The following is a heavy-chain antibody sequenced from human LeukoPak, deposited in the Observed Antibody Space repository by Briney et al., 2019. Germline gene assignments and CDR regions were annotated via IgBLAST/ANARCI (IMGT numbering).Heavy chain of an antibody. CDR1: GYTFTGYY. V-gene: IGHV1-2*02. CDR2: INPNSGGT. D-gene: IGHD3-3*01. J-gene: IGHJ4*02. Sequence: ASVKVSCKASGYTFTGYYMHWVRQAPGQGPEWMGWINPNSGGTNYAQKFQGRVTMTRDTSIGTAYMELSRLRSDDTAVYYCARRSVLRFLEWSQGAVDYWGQGTLVTVSS. CDR3: ARRSVLRFLEWSQGAVDY.